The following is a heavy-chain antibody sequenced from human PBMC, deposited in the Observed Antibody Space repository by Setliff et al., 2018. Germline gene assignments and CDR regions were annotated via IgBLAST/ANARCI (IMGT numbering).Heavy chain of an antibody. CDR1: GITFKNAW. CDR2: IKSKGEDETT. D-gene: IGHD3-3*01. V-gene: IGHV3-15*01. J-gene: IGHJ5*01. CDR3: TTGPRDSRNYMTWLDS. Sequence: GGSLRLSCAASGITFKNAWMTWVRQAPGKGLEWVGRIKSKGEDETTNFAASVKGRFSLSRDDSRNMIYLQMSSLKIEDTAFYYCTTGPRDSRNYMTWLDSWGQGTLVTVSS.